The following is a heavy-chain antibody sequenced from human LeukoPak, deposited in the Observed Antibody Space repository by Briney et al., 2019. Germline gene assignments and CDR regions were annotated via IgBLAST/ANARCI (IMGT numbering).Heavy chain of an antibody. D-gene: IGHD6-13*01. Sequence: ASVKVSCKASGYIFTSYAMNWVRQAPGQGLEWMGWINTNTGNPTYAQGFTGRFVFSLDTSVSTAYLQISSLKAEDTAVYYCARDQSSSWSHYYYMDVWGKGTTVTVSS. V-gene: IGHV7-4-1*02. CDR2: INTNTGNP. CDR3: ARDQSSSWSHYYYMDV. CDR1: GYIFTSYA. J-gene: IGHJ6*03.